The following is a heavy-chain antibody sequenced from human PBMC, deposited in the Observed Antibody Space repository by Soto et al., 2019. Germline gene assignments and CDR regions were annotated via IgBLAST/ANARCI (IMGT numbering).Heavy chain of an antibody. D-gene: IGHD2-21*02. CDR1: GFTFDNYA. CDR2: ISWNSGSI. CDR3: ASGYGGNSGYYYYGMDV. Sequence: EVQLVESGGGLVQPGRSLRLSCAASGFTFDNYAMHWVRQAPGKGLEWVSGISWNSGSIGYADSVKGRFTISRDNAKNSLYLQMNSLRAEDTALYYCASGYGGNSGYYYYGMDVWGQGTTVTVSS. V-gene: IGHV3-9*01. J-gene: IGHJ6*02.